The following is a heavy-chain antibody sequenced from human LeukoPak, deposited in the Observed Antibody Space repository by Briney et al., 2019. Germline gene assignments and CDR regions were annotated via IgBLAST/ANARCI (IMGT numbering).Heavy chain of an antibody. CDR1: GFTVSSNY. D-gene: IGHD2-2*01. V-gene: IGHV3-66*01. Sequence: GGSLRLSCAASGFTVSSNYMSWVRQAPGKGLQWVSIIYSGGSTYYADSVKGRFTISRDNSKNTLYLQMNSLRAEDTAVYYCARGADIVVVPAANPAGWFDPWGQGTLVTVSS. CDR3: ARGADIVVVPAANPAGWFDP. J-gene: IGHJ5*02. CDR2: IYSGGST.